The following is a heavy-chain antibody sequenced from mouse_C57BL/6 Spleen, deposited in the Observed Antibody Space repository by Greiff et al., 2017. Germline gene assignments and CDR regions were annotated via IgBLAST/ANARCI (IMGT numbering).Heavy chain of an antibody. CDR1: GYTFTSYW. J-gene: IGHJ4*01. D-gene: IGHD1-1*01. CDR3: ARSGKSGGSSHYNAMGY. Sequence: QVQLQQSGAELVKPGASVKMSCKASGYTFTSYWITWVNQRPGQGLEWIGAIYPGSGSTNYNEKFKSKATLTVDTSSSTAYMQLSSLTSEDSAVYYCARSGKSGGSSHYNAMGYRGKGATVTAAS. CDR2: IYPGSGST. V-gene: IGHV1-55*01.